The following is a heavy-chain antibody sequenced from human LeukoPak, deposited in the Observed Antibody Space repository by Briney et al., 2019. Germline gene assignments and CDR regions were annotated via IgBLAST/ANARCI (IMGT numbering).Heavy chain of an antibody. CDR3: AREYYYDSSGYSVDYYYYGMDV. CDR2: INPNSGGT. Sequence: ASVKVSCKPSGYTFTDYFVHWVRQAPGQGLEWMGWINPNSGGTEYAQKFLGRVTMTRDTSISTAYMELSRLRSDDTAVYFCAREYYYDSSGYSVDYYYYGMDVWGQGTTDTVSS. J-gene: IGHJ6*02. D-gene: IGHD3-22*01. CDR1: GYTFTDYF. V-gene: IGHV1-2*02.